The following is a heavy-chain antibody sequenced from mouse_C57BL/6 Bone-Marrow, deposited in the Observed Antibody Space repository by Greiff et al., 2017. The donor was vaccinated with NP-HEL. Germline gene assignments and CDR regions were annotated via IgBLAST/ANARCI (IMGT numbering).Heavy chain of an antibody. V-gene: IGHV14-4*01. J-gene: IGHJ2*01. D-gene: IGHD5-1-1*01. CDR3: TPIPYYFDY. CDR1: GFNIKDDY. CDR2: IDPENGDT. Sequence: EVQLVESGAELVRPGASVKLSCTASGFNIKDDYMHWVKQRPEQGLEWIGWIDPENGDTEYASKFQGKATITADTSSNTAYLQLSSLTSEDTAVYYCTPIPYYFDYWGQGTTLTVSS.